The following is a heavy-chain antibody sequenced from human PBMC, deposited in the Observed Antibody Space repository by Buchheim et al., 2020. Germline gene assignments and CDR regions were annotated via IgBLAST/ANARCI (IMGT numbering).Heavy chain of an antibody. CDR1: GFSFSTYG. J-gene: IGHJ4*02. V-gene: IGHV3-30*18. D-gene: IGHD2-15*01. CDR3: AKGGDYDS. CDR2: ITSDGSNK. Sequence: QVQLVESGGGVVQPGTSLRLSCAASGFSFSTYGIQWVRQAPGQGLEWVALITSDGSNKYYLDSVKGRFAISRDNSKNTVYLHMNSLRADDSGVYYCAKGGDYDSWGQGTL.